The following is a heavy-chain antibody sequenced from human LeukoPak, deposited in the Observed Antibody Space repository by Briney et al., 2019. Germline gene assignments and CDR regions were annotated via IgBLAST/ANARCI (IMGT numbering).Heavy chain of an antibody. CDR3: ASQNDSSGYTDY. V-gene: IGHV3-30*04. CDR1: GFTFSSYA. J-gene: IGHJ4*02. CDR2: ISYDGSNK. Sequence: GGSLRLSRAASGFTFSSYAMHWVRQAPGKGLEWVAVISYDGSNKYYADSVKGRFTISRDNSKNTLYLQMNSLRAEDTAVYYCASQNDSSGYTDYWGQGTLVTVSS. D-gene: IGHD3-22*01.